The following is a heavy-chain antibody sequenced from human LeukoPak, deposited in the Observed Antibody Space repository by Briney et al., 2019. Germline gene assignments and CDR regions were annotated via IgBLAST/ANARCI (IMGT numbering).Heavy chain of an antibody. CDR3: ARRLVEPDDAFDI. CDR1: GGSISSSSYY. V-gene: IGHV4-39*01. CDR2: IYYSGST. D-gene: IGHD3-16*01. Sequence: PSETLSLTCTVSGGSISSSSYYWGWIRQPPGKGLEWIGSIYYSGSTYYNPSLKSRVTISVDTSKNQFSLKLSSVTAADTAVYYCARRLVEPDDAFDIWGQGTMVTVSS. J-gene: IGHJ3*02.